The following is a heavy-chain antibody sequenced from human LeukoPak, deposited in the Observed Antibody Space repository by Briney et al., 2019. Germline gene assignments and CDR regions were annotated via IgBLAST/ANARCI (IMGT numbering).Heavy chain of an antibody. CDR1: GFTFSSYA. J-gene: IGHJ6*03. Sequence: PGGSLRLSCPASGFTFSSYAMSWVRQAPGKGLEWVSAISGSGGSTYYADSVKGRFTISRDNSKNTLYLQMNSLRAEDTAVYYCAKAAGVNYYYYMDVWGKGTTVTVSS. V-gene: IGHV3-23*01. CDR2: ISGSGGST. CDR3: AKAAGVNYYYYMDV. D-gene: IGHD6-13*01.